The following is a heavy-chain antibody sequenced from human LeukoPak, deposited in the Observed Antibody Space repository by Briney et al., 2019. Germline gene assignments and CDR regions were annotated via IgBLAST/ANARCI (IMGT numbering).Heavy chain of an antibody. CDR2: ISGSGDDT. D-gene: IGHD3-22*01. Sequence: PGGSLRLSCAASGFTFSSYAMSWVRQAPGKGLEWVSAISGSGDDTYYADSVKGRFTISRDNSKNTLYLQMSSLRAEDTAVYYCAKTAPYSSSPSYYYYYGMGVWGQGTTVTVSS. V-gene: IGHV3-23*01. CDR3: AKTAPYSSSPSYYYYYGMGV. J-gene: IGHJ6*02. CDR1: GFTFSSYA.